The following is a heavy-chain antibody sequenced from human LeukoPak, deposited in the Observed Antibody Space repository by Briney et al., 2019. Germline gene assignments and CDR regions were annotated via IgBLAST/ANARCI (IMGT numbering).Heavy chain of an antibody. V-gene: IGHV1-18*01. Sequence: ASVKVSCKASGYTFTSYGISWVRQAPGQGLEWMGWISPHNGNTNYAQKLQGRVTMTTDTSTSTAYMELRSLRSDDTAVYYCARDWGYYGSGSYYPDLLFDYWGQGTLVTVSS. J-gene: IGHJ4*02. D-gene: IGHD3-10*01. CDR3: ARDWGYYGSGSYYPDLLFDY. CDR2: ISPHNGNT. CDR1: GYTFTSYG.